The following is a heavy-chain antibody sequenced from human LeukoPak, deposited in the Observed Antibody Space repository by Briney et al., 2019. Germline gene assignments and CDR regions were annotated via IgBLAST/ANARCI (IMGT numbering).Heavy chain of an antibody. CDR2: IYYSGST. V-gene: IGHV4-39*01. CDR3: ARTYSSSRYWGHSDY. D-gene: IGHD6-13*01. J-gene: IGHJ4*02. CDR1: GGSISSSSYY. Sequence: SETLSLTCTVSGGSISSSSYYWGWIRQPPGKGLEWIGSIYYSGSTYYNPSLKSRVTISVDTSKNQFSLKLSSVTAADTAVYYCARTYSSSRYWGHSDYWDQGTLVTVSS.